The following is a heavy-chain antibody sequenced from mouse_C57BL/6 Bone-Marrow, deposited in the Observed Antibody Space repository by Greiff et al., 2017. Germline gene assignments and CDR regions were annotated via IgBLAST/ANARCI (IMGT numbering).Heavy chain of an antibody. Sequence: DVHLVESGGGLVQPGGSLKLSCAASGFTFSDSYMYWVRQTPEKRLEWVAYISNGGGSTYYPDTVKGRFTISRDNAKNTLYLQMSRLKSEDTAMYYCARPYYYGSSYGYAMDYWGQGTSVTVSS. D-gene: IGHD1-1*01. CDR1: GFTFSDSY. CDR3: ARPYYYGSSYGYAMDY. J-gene: IGHJ4*01. CDR2: ISNGGGST. V-gene: IGHV5-12*01.